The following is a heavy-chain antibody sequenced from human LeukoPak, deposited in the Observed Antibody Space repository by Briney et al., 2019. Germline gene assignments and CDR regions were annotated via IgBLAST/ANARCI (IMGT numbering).Heavy chain of an antibody. CDR3: ARSLLGLGQTVTTIGTVDY. D-gene: IGHD4-11*01. CDR2: INAGNGNT. CDR1: GYTFTSYA. J-gene: IGHJ4*02. V-gene: IGHV1-3*03. Sequence: ASVKVSCTASGYTFTSYAMHWVRQAPGQRLEWMGWINAGNGNTKYSQEFQGRVTITRDTSASTAYMELSSLRSEDMAVYYCARSLLGLGQTVTTIGTVDYWGRGTLVTVSS.